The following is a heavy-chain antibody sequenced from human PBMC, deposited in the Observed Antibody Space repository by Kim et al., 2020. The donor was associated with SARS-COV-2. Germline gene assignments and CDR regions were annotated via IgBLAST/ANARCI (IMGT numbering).Heavy chain of an antibody. J-gene: IGHJ4*02. CDR1: GYTFSSYT. V-gene: IGHV1-3*01. CDR3: ARDNSGPTDY. Sequence: ASVKVSCKASGYTFSSYTIHWVRQAPGQRLEWMAWISAGNGNTRYSQKLQGRASISIDTPARTVYLEMSSLTFEDTAVYYCARDNSGPTDYWGQGTLVTVSS. CDR2: ISAGNGNT. D-gene: IGHD3-10*01.